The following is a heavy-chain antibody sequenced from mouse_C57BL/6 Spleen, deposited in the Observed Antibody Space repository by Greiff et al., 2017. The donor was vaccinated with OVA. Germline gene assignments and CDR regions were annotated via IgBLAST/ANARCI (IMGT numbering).Heavy chain of an antibody. V-gene: IGHV5-6*02. Sequence: EVKLQESGGDLVKPGGSLKLSCAASGFTFSSYGMSWVRQTPDKRLEWVATISSGGSYTYYPDSVKGRFTISRDNAKNTLYLQMSSLKSEDTAMYYCARRYDYEGYYAMDYWGQGTSVTVSS. CDR3: ARRYDYEGYYAMDY. CDR1: GFTFSSYG. D-gene: IGHD2-4*01. J-gene: IGHJ4*01. CDR2: ISSGGSYT.